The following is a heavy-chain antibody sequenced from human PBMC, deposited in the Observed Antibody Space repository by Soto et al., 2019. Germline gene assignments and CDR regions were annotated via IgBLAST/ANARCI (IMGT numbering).Heavy chain of an antibody. CDR1: GFNFRNFE. CDR3: ARYGTRADW. D-gene: IGHD1-1*01. Sequence: VGSLRLSCEASGFNFRNFEMNWVRKAPGKGLEWISYISSSGITTYYADFAEGRFTISRDNAKESLYLHLNSLRVDDTAVYYCARYGTRADWWGLGTQVTVSS. V-gene: IGHV3-48*03. J-gene: IGHJ4*02. CDR2: ISSSGITT.